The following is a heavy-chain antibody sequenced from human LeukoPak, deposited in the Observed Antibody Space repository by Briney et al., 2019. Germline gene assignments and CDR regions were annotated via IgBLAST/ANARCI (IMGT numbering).Heavy chain of an antibody. V-gene: IGHV4-34*01. CDR2: INHSGST. CDR3: GYRYFDPSPPTPSRLADF. J-gene: IGHJ4*02. CDR1: GGSFSGYY. Sequence: PSETLSLTCAVYGGSFSGYYWSWIRQPPGKGLEWIGEINHSGSTNYNPSLKSRVTISVDTSKNQFSLKLSSVTAADTAVYFCGYRYFDPSPPTPSRLADFWGQGTLVTVSS. D-gene: IGHD3-9*01.